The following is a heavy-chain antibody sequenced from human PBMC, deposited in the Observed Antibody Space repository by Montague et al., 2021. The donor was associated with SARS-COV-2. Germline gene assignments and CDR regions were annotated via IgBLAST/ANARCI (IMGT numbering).Heavy chain of an antibody. Sequence: SETLSLTCTVSGGSISSNNYYWDWIRQPPGKGPEWIGSIYDSGSTYYNPSLKSRVTISVDTSKNHFSLKLNSVTAADTAVYCCARRGRKLLPVATTIGGFDIWGQGTMVTVSS. CDR3: ARRGRKLLPVATTIGGFDI. CDR1: GGSISSNNYY. CDR2: IYDSGST. D-gene: IGHD5-12*01. V-gene: IGHV4-39*02. J-gene: IGHJ3*02.